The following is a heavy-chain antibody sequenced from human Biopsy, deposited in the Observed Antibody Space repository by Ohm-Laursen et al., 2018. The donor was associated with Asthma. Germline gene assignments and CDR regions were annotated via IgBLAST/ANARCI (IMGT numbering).Heavy chain of an antibody. J-gene: IGHJ6*02. Sequence: SSVKVSCKPSGYTFNSAGITWVRQAPGQGLEWMGWISVYNGNTKVAQKLQDRVTMITDTSTSTAYMELRSLRSDDTAVYFCARAVNYSHYYGIDVWGQGTTVTVS. CDR1: GYTFNSAG. V-gene: IGHV1-18*01. CDR3: ARAVNYSHYYGIDV. CDR2: ISVYNGNT. D-gene: IGHD3-10*01.